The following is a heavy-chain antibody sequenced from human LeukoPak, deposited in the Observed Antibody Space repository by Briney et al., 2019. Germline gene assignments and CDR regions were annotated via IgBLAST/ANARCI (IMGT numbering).Heavy chain of an antibody. Sequence: SETLSLTCAVSGGSISSGGYSWSWIRQPPGKGLEWIGYTYHSGSTYYNPSLKSRVTISVDRSKNQFSLKLSSVTAADTAVYYCAARRGANDYWGQGTLVTVSS. V-gene: IGHV4-30-2*01. CDR2: TYHSGST. CDR1: GGSISSGGYS. D-gene: IGHD1-26*01. J-gene: IGHJ4*02. CDR3: AARRGANDY.